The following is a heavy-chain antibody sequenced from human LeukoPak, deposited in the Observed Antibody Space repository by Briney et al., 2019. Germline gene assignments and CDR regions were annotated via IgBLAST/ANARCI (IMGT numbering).Heavy chain of an antibody. CDR3: ARAMYGSGRGEIDY. CDR1: GGSISSYY. D-gene: IGHD3-10*01. V-gene: IGHV4-59*01. Sequence: SETLSLNCTVSGGSISSYYWSWIRQPPGKGLEWIGYIYYSGSTNYNPSLKSRVTISVDTSKNQFSLKLSSVTAADTAVYYCARAMYGSGRGEIDYWGQGTLVTVSS. J-gene: IGHJ4*02. CDR2: IYYSGST.